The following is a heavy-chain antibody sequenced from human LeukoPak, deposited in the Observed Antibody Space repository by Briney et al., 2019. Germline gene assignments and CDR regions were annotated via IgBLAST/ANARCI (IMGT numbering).Heavy chain of an antibody. Sequence: GGSLRLSCSASGFTFSSYAMKWVRQAPGKGLEWVSAISRTSAYIYCSDSVKGRFTVSRDNAMNSVSLQMDSLRAEVTAVYYCARDERRYCSDSNCYPGDYWGQGTLVTVSS. CDR3: ARDERRYCSDSNCYPGDY. D-gene: IGHD2-15*01. CDR1: GFTFSSYA. J-gene: IGHJ4*02. V-gene: IGHV3-21*01. CDR2: ISRTSAYI.